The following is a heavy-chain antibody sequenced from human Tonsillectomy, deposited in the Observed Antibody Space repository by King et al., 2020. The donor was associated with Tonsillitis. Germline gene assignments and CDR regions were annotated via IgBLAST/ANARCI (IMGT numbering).Heavy chain of an antibody. V-gene: IGHV4-59*08. CDR1: GGSISGYY. J-gene: IGHJ6*03. CDR2: IYSTGST. D-gene: IGHD6-6*01. CDR3: ARLLSSSDYYYYYFYMDV. Sequence: VQLQESGPGLVKPSETLSLTCTVSGGSISGYYWSWIRQPPGKGLEWIGYIYSTGSTNYNPSLKSRVTISVDTSKNQFSLKLGSVTAADTAVYYCARLLSSSDYYYYYFYMDVWGKGTTVTVSS.